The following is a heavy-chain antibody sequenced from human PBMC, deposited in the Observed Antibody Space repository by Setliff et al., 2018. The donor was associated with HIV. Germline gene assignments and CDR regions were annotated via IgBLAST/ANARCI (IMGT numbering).Heavy chain of an antibody. V-gene: IGHV4-4*08. CDR3: ARAPTGELDF. CDR1: GDSMSGYY. J-gene: IGHJ4*02. Sequence: SETLSLTCAVSGDSMSGYYWSWIRQSLGKKLEWVGYIHTSGSTNYNPSLKSRVTISLDTSNDRFSLRLSSVTAADTAVYYCARAPTGELDFWGQGTLVTVSS. D-gene: IGHD7-27*01. CDR2: IHTSGST.